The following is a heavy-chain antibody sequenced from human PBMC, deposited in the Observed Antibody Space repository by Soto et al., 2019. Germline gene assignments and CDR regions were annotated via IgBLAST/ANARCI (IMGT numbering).Heavy chain of an antibody. CDR1: GFTFSSYA. CDR2: ISYDGSNK. Sequence: RGSLRLSCAASGFTFSSYAMHWVRQAPGKGLEWVAVISYDGSNKYYADSVKGRFTISRDNSKNTLYLQMNSLRAEDTAVYYCARQRSFAKLDYGMDVWGQGTTVTVSS. J-gene: IGHJ6*02. D-gene: IGHD3-16*02. CDR3: ARQRSFAKLDYGMDV. V-gene: IGHV3-30-3*01.